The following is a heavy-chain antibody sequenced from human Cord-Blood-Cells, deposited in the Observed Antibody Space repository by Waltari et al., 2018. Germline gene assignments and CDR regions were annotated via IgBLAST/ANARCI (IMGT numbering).Heavy chain of an antibody. Sequence: QVQLQESGPGLVKPSETLSLTCAVSGYSISSGYYWGWIRQPPGKGLEWIGSIYHSGSTYYNPSLKSRVTRSVDTSKNQFSLKLSSVTAADTAVYYCARDRGITYYDFWSGYYQFDYWGQGTLVTVSS. J-gene: IGHJ4*02. CDR2: IYHSGST. V-gene: IGHV4-38-2*02. CDR3: ARDRGITYYDFWSGYYQFDY. D-gene: IGHD3-3*01. CDR1: GYSISSGYY.